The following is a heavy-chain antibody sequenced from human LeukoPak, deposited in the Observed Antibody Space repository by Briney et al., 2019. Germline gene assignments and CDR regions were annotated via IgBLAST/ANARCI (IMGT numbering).Heavy chain of an antibody. J-gene: IGHJ4*02. CDR3: ARVPPSYGLDY. CDR2: IYYSGST. V-gene: IGHV4-59*12. Sequence: SESLSLTWTVSGASISSYYWSWIRQPPGKGLEWIGYIYYSGSTNYNPSLKSRVTISVDTSKNQFSLKLSSVTAADTAVYYCARVPPSYGLDYWGQGTLVTVSS. CDR1: GASISSYY. D-gene: IGHD5-18*01.